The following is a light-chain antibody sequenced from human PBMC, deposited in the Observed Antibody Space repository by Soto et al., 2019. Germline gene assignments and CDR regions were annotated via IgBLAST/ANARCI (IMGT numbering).Light chain of an antibody. CDR1: QDIKNH. Sequence: DIPITHSPASLSAYVGYRVTSTCLSSQDIKNHLGWFQHKPGKAPKRLIYAASSLQSGVPSRFSGSGSGTEFTLTISSLQAEHFATYYCLQHDTYTRTIGQGTKVDIK. J-gene: IGKJ1*01. V-gene: IGKV1-17*01. CDR3: LQHDTYTRT. CDR2: AAS.